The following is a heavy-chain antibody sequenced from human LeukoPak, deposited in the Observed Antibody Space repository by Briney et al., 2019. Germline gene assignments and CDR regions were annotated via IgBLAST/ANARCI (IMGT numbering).Heavy chain of an antibody. J-gene: IGHJ6*02. CDR2: ISGSGGST. CDR3: VKESYSGYDWRRRDYYYYGMDV. V-gene: IGHV3-23*01. D-gene: IGHD5-12*01. Sequence: GGSLRLSCAASGFTFSSYAMSWVRQAPGKGLEWVSAISGSGGSTYYADSVKGRFTISRDNSKNTLYLQMNSLRAEDTAVYYCVKESYSGYDWRRRDYYYYGMDVWGQGTTVTVSS. CDR1: GFTFSSYA.